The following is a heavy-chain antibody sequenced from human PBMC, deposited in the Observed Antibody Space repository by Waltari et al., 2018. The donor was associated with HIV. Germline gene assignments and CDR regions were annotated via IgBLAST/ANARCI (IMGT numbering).Heavy chain of an antibody. V-gene: IGHV3-7*01. J-gene: IGHJ4*02. Sequence: EVQLVESGGGLVQSGKSLRLSCAASGLLFSTYWMTWVRQAPGKGLEWVATINQDGSDKYYVDSVKGRFTISRNNAKKSLYLQMSSLRAEDSAVYYCVTGGGSTGVGDNWGQGGLVTVSS. CDR3: VTGGGSTGVGDN. CDR1: GLLFSTYW. D-gene: IGHD3-16*01. CDR2: INQDGSDK.